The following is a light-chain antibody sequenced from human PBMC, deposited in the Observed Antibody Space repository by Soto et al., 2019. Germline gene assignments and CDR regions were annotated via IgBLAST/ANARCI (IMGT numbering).Light chain of an antibody. J-gene: IGLJ2*01. V-gene: IGLV2-14*01. CDR1: SNDIGAFDY. Sequence: SVLTQPASVSASPGQSISISCTGTSNDIGAFDYVSWYQQHPGKAPKLIIFEVFNRPSGVSTRFSGSKPGSTASLTISGLQAEDEADYFCSSYTTNSAHVFGGGTKVTVL. CDR3: SSYTTNSAHV. CDR2: EVF.